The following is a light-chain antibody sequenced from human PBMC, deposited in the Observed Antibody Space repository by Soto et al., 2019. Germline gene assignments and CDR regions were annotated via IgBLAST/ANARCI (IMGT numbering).Light chain of an antibody. CDR2: GAS. J-gene: IGKJ4*01. CDR1: QSISSY. Sequence: EIVLTHSPGTLSLSPGERATLSCRASQSISSYLAWYQQKPGQAPRLLIYGASSRATGIPDRFSGSGSGTDFTLTISRLEPEDFAVYYCQQYGRSPTFGGGTKVDIK. CDR3: QQYGRSPT. V-gene: IGKV3-20*01.